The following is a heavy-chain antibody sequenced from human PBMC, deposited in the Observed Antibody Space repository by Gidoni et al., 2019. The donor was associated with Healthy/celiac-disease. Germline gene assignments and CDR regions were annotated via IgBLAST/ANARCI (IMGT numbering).Heavy chain of an antibody. D-gene: IGHD1-26*01. CDR1: GFPFSIYA. CDR2: ISGSGGST. V-gene: IGHV3-23*01. CDR3: AKDEEGGASSALTPEYFQH. Sequence: EVKLLESGGGLVQPGGSVRLFCAPSGFPFSIYAMSWVRQAPGQGLEWVSAISGSGGSTYYADSVKGRFTISRDNSKNTLYLQMNSLRAEDTAVYYCAKDEEGGASSALTPEYFQHWGQGTLVTVSS. J-gene: IGHJ1*01.